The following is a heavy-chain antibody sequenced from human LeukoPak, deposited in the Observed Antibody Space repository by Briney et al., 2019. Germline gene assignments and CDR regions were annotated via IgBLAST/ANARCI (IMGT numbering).Heavy chain of an antibody. CDR2: INPNSGGT. CDR1: GYTSTGYY. CDR3: ARVEFSPRYAMDV. Sequence: ASVKVSCKASGYTSTGYYVHWVRHAPGQGLEWMGWINPNSGGTNYAQKFQGRVTMTSDTSISTAYMELSSLRSDDTAVYYCARVEFSPRYAMDVWGQGTPVTVSS. V-gene: IGHV1-2*02. D-gene: IGHD3-10*01. J-gene: IGHJ6*02.